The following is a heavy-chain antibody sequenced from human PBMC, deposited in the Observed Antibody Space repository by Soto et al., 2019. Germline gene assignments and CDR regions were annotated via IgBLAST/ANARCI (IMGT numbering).Heavy chain of an antibody. V-gene: IGHV4-30-4*01. CDR2: IYYSGST. CDR3: ARELSITFGGVIVSQDY. CDR1: GGSISSGDYY. Sequence: PSETLSLTCTVSGGSISSGDYYWSWIRQPPGKGLEWIGYIYYSGSTYYNPSLKSRVTISVDTSKNQFSLKLSSVTAADTAVYYCARELSITFGGVIVSQDYWGQGTLVTVSS. J-gene: IGHJ4*02. D-gene: IGHD3-16*02.